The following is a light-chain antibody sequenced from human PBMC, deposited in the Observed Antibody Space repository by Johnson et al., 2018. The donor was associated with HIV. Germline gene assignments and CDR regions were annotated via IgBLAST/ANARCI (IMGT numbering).Light chain of an antibody. CDR2: DNN. Sequence: QSVLTQPPSVSAAPGQKVTISCSGSSSDMGNYAVSWYQQLPGTAPKLLIYDNNKRPSGIPDRFSGSKSGTSATLGITGLQTGDEADYYCGTWETSLSAGLLYVFGPGTKVTVL. CDR1: SSDMGNYA. CDR3: GTWETSLSAGLLYV. J-gene: IGLJ1*01. V-gene: IGLV1-51*01.